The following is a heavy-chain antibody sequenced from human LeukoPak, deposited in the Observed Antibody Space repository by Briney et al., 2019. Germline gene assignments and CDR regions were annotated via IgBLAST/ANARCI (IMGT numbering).Heavy chain of an antibody. CDR1: GGSISTYF. CDR2: IYYTGSS. CDR3: ARGGYYSYYYLDV. J-gene: IGHJ6*03. V-gene: IGHV4-59*01. Sequence: KSSETLSLTCTVSGGSISTYFWSWIRQPPGKGLEWVGYIYYTGSSNYNPSLKSRVTISVDTSKNQFSLKLTSVTAAVTAVYYCARGGYYSYYYLDVWGKGTTVTVSS.